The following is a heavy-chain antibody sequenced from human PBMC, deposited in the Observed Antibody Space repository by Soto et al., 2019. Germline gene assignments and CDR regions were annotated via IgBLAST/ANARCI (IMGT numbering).Heavy chain of an antibody. CDR1: GYTFTSYG. Sequence: ASVKVSCKASGYTFTSYGISWVRQAPGQGLEWMGWISAYNGNTNYAQKLQGRVTMTTDTSTSTAYMELRSLRSDDTAVYYCARDLQQLVLPYYYYGMDVWGQGTTVTVSS. CDR3: ARDLQQLVLPYYYYGMDV. D-gene: IGHD6-6*01. J-gene: IGHJ6*02. CDR2: ISAYNGNT. V-gene: IGHV1-18*04.